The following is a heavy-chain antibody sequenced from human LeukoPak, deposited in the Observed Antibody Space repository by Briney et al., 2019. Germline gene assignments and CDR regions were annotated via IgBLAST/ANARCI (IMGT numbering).Heavy chain of an antibody. J-gene: IGHJ4*02. CDR2: IDWDDDK. V-gene: IGHV2-70*04. CDR3: ARTVEVRGVFGASYYFDY. D-gene: IGHD3-10*01. CDR1: GFSLSTSGMR. Sequence: SGPTLVNPTQTLTLTCTFSGFSLSTSGMRVSWIRQPPGKALEWLARIDWDDDKFYSTSLKTRLTISKDTSKNQVVLTMTNKDPVDTATYYCARTVEVRGVFGASYYFDYWGQGTLVTVSS.